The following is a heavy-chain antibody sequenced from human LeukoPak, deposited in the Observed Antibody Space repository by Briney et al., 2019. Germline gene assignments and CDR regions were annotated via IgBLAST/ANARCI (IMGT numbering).Heavy chain of an antibody. CDR2: IDPSDSYT. J-gene: IGHJ4*02. D-gene: IGHD1-26*01. CDR1: GYQFTSYW. Sequence: GASLRISCKGSGYQFTSYWISWVRQMPGKGLEWMGRIDPSDSYTNYSPSFQGHVTISADKSISTAYLLWSSLKASDTAMYYCARHQTIVGVSDYWGQGTLVTVSS. V-gene: IGHV5-10-1*01. CDR3: ARHQTIVGVSDY.